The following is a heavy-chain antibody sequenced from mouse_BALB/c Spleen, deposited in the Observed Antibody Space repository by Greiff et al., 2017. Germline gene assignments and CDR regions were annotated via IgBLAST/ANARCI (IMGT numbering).Heavy chain of an antibody. Sequence: EVQLQQTGPELVKPGASVKISCKASGYSFTDYIMLWVKQSHGKSLEWIGNINPYYGSTSYNLKFKGKATLTVDKSSSTAYMQLNSLTSEDSAVYYCAINYGSSPWFDYWGQGTLVTVSA. D-gene: IGHD1-1*01. CDR3: AINYGSSPWFDY. V-gene: IGHV1-39*01. CDR2: INPYYGST. J-gene: IGHJ3*01. CDR1: GYSFTDYI.